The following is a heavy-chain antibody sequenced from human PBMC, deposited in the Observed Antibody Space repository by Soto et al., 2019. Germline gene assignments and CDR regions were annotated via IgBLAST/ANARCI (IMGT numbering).Heavy chain of an antibody. CDR3: ARNGSYYDFWSGYYFGGGMDV. CDR1: GGSFSGYY. D-gene: IGHD3-3*01. Sequence: PSEPLSLTCGVYGGSFSGYYWSWIRQPPWKGLEWIGEINHSGSTNYNPSLKSRVTISVDTSKNQFSLKLSSVTAADTAVYYCARNGSYYDFWSGYYFGGGMDVWGQGTTVTVSS. J-gene: IGHJ6*02. V-gene: IGHV4-34*01. CDR2: INHSGST.